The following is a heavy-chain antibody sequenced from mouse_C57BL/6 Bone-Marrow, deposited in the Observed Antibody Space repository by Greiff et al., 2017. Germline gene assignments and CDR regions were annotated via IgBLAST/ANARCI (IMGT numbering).Heavy chain of an antibody. J-gene: IGHJ3*01. D-gene: IGHD2-3*01. CDR2: ISNGGGST. Sequence: EVQVVESGGGLVQPGGSLKLSCAASGFTFSDYYMYWVRPTPEKRLEWVAYISNGGGSTYYPDTVKGRFTISRDNAKNTLYLQMSRLKSEDTAMYYCARHRDGYYRVPFAYWGQGTLVTVSA. CDR1: GFTFSDYY. CDR3: ARHRDGYYRVPFAY. V-gene: IGHV5-12*01.